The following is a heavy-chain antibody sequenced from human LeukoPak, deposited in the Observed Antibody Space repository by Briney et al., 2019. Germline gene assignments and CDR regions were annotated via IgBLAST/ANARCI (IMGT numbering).Heavy chain of an antibody. CDR1: GHTFTSYG. Sequence: GASVKVSCKASGHTFTSYGISWVRQAPGQGLEWMGWISAYNGNTNYAQKLQGRVTMTTDTSTSTAYMELRSLRSDDTAVYYCAREGRLRVPAANVLDTLAFDIWGQGTMVTVSS. D-gene: IGHD2-2*01. CDR2: ISAYNGNT. J-gene: IGHJ3*02. CDR3: AREGRLRVPAANVLDTLAFDI. V-gene: IGHV1-18*01.